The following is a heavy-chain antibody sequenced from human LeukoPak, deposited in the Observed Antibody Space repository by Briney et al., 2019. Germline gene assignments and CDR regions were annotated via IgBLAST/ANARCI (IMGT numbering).Heavy chain of an antibody. V-gene: IGHV3-23*01. Sequence: GGSLRLSCVASGFNFSNYAMSWVRQAPGKGLEWVSGISLGGNTTYHVDSVKGRFIISRDNSKNTLYLQVTSLRAEDTAVYYCAKDHKGYYYGMDVWGQGTTVTVSS. J-gene: IGHJ6*02. CDR3: AKDHKGYYYGMDV. CDR2: ISLGGNTT. CDR1: GFNFSNYA.